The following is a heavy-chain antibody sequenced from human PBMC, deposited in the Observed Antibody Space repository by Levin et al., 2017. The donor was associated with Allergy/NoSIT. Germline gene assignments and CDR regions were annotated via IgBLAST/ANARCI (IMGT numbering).Heavy chain of an antibody. D-gene: IGHD3-22*01. CDR1: GFTFSNYA. V-gene: IGHV3-23*01. Sequence: GGSLRLSCAASGFTFSNYAMYWVRQAPGKGLEWVSGISGSGGITHYADSVKGRFTISRDNSKNTLYLQMNSLRAEDTAVYYCAKTYYYDSSGRYYFDYWGQGSLVPVSS. CDR3: AKTYYYDSSGRYYFDY. J-gene: IGHJ4*02. CDR2: ISGSGGIT.